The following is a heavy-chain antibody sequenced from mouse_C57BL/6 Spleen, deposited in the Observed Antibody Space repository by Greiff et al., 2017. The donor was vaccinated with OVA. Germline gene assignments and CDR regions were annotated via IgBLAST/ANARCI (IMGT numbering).Heavy chain of an antibody. D-gene: IGHD2-3*01. J-gene: IGHJ2*01. CDR2: IDPSDSET. CDR1: GYTFTSYW. CDR3: ARLGDGSYFDY. V-gene: IGHV1-52*01. Sequence: VQLQQPGAELVRPGSSVKLSCKASGYTFTSYWMHWVKQRPIQGLEWIGNIDPSDSETHYNQKFKDKATLTVDKSSSTAYMQLSSLTSEDSAVYYCARLGDGSYFDYWGQGTTLTVSS.